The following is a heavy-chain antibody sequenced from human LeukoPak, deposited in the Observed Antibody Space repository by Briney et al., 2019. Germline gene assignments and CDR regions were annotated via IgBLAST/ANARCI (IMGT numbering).Heavy chain of an antibody. CDR3: AKSTLIVVITLFDY. D-gene: IGHD3-22*01. CDR2: ISGSGGST. CDR1: GFTFSSYG. V-gene: IGHV3-23*01. J-gene: IGHJ4*02. Sequence: KTGGTLRLSCAASGFTFSSYGMSWVRQAPGKGLEWVSAISGSGGSTYYADSVKGRFTISRDNSKNTLYLQMNSLRAEDTAVYYCAKSTLIVVITLFDYWGQGTLVTVSS.